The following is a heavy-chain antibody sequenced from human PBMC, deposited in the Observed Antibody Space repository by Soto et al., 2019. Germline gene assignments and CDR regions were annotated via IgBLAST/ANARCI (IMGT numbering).Heavy chain of an antibody. Sequence: GGSLRLSCAASGFTFSSYWMSWVRQAPGKGLEWVANIKQDGSEKYYVDSVKGRFTISRDNAKNSLYLQMNSLRAEDTAVYYCARVSPITMVRGNEACYFDYWGQGTLVTVSS. V-gene: IGHV3-7*01. J-gene: IGHJ4*02. CDR3: ARVSPITMVRGNEACYFDY. D-gene: IGHD3-10*01. CDR1: GFTFSSYW. CDR2: IKQDGSEK.